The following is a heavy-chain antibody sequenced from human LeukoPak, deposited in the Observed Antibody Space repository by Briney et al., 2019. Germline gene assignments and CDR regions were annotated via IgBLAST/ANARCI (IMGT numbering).Heavy chain of an antibody. D-gene: IGHD5-24*01. CDR1: GGSISSSSYY. J-gene: IGHJ4*02. Sequence: SETLSLTCTVSGGSISSSSYYWGWIRQPPGKGLEWIGTIYYTGTTYYNPSLKSRVTISVDTSRNQFSLKMRSVTAADTAVYFCRRSEQRCLQFAQWGQGSLVTVSS. V-gene: IGHV4-39*01. CDR2: IYYTGTT. CDR3: RRSEQRCLQFAQ.